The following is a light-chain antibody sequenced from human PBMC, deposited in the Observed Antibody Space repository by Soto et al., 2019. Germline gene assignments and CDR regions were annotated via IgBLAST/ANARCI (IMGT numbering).Light chain of an antibody. J-gene: IGKJ4*01. V-gene: IGKV1-27*01. CDR1: QAIYNY. CDR2: AAS. CDR3: QKFSAVPT. Sequence: DIQMTQSPSSLSASVGDRVTITCRASQAIYNYLAWYQQKPGKVPTLLISAASTLQSGVPSRFSGSGSGTNLTLTISRLQPEDVATYYCQKFSAVPTFGGGTKVEI.